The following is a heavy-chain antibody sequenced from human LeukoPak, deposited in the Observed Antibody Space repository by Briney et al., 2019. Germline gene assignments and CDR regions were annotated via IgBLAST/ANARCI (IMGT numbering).Heavy chain of an antibody. CDR3: AKSLRNWNYVPFLGY. CDR2: ISGSGGST. Sequence: GGSLRLSCAVSGFTFSSYAMSWVRQAPGKGLEWVSAISGSGGSTYYADSVKGRFTISRDNSKNTLYLQMNSLRAEDTAVYYCAKSLRNWNYVPFLGYWGQGTLVTVSS. D-gene: IGHD1-7*01. CDR1: GFTFSSYA. V-gene: IGHV3-23*01. J-gene: IGHJ4*02.